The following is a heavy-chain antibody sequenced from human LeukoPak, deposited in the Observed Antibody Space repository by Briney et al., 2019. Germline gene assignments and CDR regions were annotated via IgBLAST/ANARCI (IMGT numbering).Heavy chain of an antibody. CDR3: AKSDWFDP. Sequence: SGGSLRLSCETSGFTLKNYWMSWLRRAPGKGLGWVSRSKYDGSTAMYAESVKGRFTISRDNARGTLYLQMNSLRVDDTAVYYCAKSDWFDPCGRGILVTVSS. V-gene: IGHV3-74*03. CDR2: SKYDGSTA. J-gene: IGHJ5*02. CDR1: GFTLKNYW.